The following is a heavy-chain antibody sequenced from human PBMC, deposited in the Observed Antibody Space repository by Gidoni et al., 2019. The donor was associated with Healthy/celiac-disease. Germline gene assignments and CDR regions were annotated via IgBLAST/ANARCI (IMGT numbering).Heavy chain of an antibody. Sequence: QVHLVQSGAEVTKPGSSVTVSCTASGGTFSSYAISWVRQAPGQGLEWMGGIIPIFGTANYAQKFQGRVTITADESTSTAYMELSSLRSEDTAVYYCARDVDTAMVLPAFDIWGQGTMVTVSS. CDR1: GGTFSSYA. V-gene: IGHV1-69*01. J-gene: IGHJ3*02. D-gene: IGHD5-18*01. CDR3: ARDVDTAMVLPAFDI. CDR2: IIPIFGTA.